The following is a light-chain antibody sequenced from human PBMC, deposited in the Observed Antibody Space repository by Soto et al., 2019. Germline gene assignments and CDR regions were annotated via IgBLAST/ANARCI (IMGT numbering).Light chain of an antibody. Sequence: QSALTQPASVSGSPGQSIAISCTGSSSDDADYKFVSWYQQHPGKAPKLMIYDVSSRPSGVSNRFSGSKSGNTASLTISGLQAEDEADYYCDSYTSSGTYVFGSGTKVTVL. CDR3: DSYTSSGTYV. J-gene: IGLJ1*01. CDR2: DVS. V-gene: IGLV2-14*01. CDR1: SSDDADYKF.